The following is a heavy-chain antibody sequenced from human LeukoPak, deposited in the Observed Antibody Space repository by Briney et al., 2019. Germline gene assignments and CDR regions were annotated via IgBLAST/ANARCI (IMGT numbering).Heavy chain of an antibody. J-gene: IGHJ4*02. D-gene: IGHD2-21*02. CDR1: GFTFSSYA. CDR3: AKDLVAVTNFYYFDY. V-gene: IGHV3-23*01. CDR2: ISGSGGST. Sequence: GGSLRLSCAASGFTFSSYAMSWVRQAPGKGLEWVSAISGSGGSTYYADSVKGRFTISRDNSKNTLYLQMNSLRAEDTAVYYCAKDLVAVTNFYYFDYWGLGTLVTVSS.